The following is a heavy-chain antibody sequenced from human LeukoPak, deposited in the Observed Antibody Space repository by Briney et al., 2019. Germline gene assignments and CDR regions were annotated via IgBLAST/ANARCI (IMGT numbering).Heavy chain of an antibody. V-gene: IGHV4-34*01. CDR1: GGSFSGYY. CDR3: ARGFMAYDSSGYYYVGYFDY. D-gene: IGHD3-22*01. J-gene: IGHJ4*02. Sequence: SETLSLTCAVYGGSFSGYYCSWIRQPPGKRLEWIGEIHHSGSTNYNPSLKSRVTISVDTSKNQFSPNLSSVTAADTAVYYCARGFMAYDSSGYYYVGYFDYWGQGTPVTVSS. CDR2: IHHSGST.